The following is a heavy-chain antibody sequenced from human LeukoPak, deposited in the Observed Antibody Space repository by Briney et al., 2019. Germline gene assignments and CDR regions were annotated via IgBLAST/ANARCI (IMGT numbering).Heavy chain of an antibody. V-gene: IGHV4-39*01. D-gene: IGHD3-9*01. CDR3: ARGHDYDILTGEETDY. J-gene: IGHJ4*02. Sequence: SETLSLTCTVSGGSISSYYWGWIRQPPVKGLEWIGGIYYSGSTYYNPSLKSRVTISVDTSKNQFSLKLSSVTAADTAVYYCARGHDYDILTGEETDYWGQGTLVTVSS. CDR2: IYYSGST. CDR1: GGSISSYY.